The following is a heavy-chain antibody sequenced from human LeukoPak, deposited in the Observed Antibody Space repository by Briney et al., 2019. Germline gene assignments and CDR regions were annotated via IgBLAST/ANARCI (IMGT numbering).Heavy chain of an antibody. CDR1: GFAVSSNY. V-gene: IGHV3-53*01. Sequence: GGSLRLSCAASGFAVSSNYMSWVRQAPGKGLEWVSVIYSGGSTYYADSVKGRFTISRDNSKNTLYLQMNSLRAEDTAVYYCARDRVYAVRGPYYYYYGMDVWGQGTTVTVSS. CDR3: ARDRVYAVRGPYYYYYGMDV. D-gene: IGHD3-10*01. J-gene: IGHJ6*02. CDR2: IYSGGST.